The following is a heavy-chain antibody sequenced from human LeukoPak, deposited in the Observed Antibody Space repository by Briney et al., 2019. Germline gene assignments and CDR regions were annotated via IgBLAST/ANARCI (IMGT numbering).Heavy chain of an antibody. CDR2: IYYSGST. CDR1: GGSISSGDYY. J-gene: IGHJ4*02. V-gene: IGHV4-30-4*08. Sequence: SQTLSLTRTVSGGSISSGDYYWSWIRQPPGKGLEWIGYIYYSGSTYYNPSLKSRVTISVDTSKNQFSLKLSSVTAADTAVYYCARDLSRVAGTLDYWGQGTLVTVSS. D-gene: IGHD6-19*01. CDR3: ARDLSRVAGTLDY.